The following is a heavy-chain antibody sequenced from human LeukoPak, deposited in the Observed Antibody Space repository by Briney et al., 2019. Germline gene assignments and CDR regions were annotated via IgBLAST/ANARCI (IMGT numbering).Heavy chain of an antibody. J-gene: IGHJ4*02. CDR1: GFTFSSYE. V-gene: IGHV3-23*01. D-gene: IGHD5-12*01. CDR2: ISPGGGPS. Sequence: GGSLRLSCAASGFTFSSYEMNWVRQAPGKGLEWVSGISPGGGPSYYADSVKGRFTISRDDSKNTLYLQMKNLRAEDTAVYYCAKDGAWLRFDDWGQGILVTVAS. CDR3: AKDGAWLRFDD.